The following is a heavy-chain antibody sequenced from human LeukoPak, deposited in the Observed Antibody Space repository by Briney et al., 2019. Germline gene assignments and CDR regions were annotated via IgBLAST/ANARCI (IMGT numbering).Heavy chain of an antibody. J-gene: IGHJ4*02. CDR2: INPNSGGT. CDR3: ARGSMTMIVVAASGPDY. D-gene: IGHD3-22*01. CDR1: GYTFTGYY. V-gene: IGHV1-2*06. Sequence: ASVKVSCKASGYTFTGYYMHWVLQAPGQGLEWMGRINPNSGGTNYAQKFQGRVTMTRDTSISTAYMEMSRLRSDDTAVYYCARGSMTMIVVAASGPDYWGQGTLVTVSS.